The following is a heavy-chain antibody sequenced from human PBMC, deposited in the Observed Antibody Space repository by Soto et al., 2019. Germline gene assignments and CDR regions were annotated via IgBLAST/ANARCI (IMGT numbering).Heavy chain of an antibody. D-gene: IGHD3-3*01. CDR3: AHRVLRTVFGLVTTTAIYFDF. V-gene: IGHV2-5*02. J-gene: IGHJ4*02. CDR2: IYWDDDK. CDR1: GFSLTTSGVG. Sequence: QITLNESGPTQVKPRQTLTLTCTFPGFSLTTSGVGVGWIRQSPGKAPEWLALIYWDDDKRYSPSLQSRLTITKDTSKNQVVLTMADLDPADTATYYCAHRVLRTVFGLVTTTAIYFDFWCQGTPVSVSS.